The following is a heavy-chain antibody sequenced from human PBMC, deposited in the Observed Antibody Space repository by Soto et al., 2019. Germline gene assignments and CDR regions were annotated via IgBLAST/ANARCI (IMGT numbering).Heavy chain of an antibody. CDR1: GGSISSDDYY. J-gene: IGHJ4*02. CDR3: AREGVLDPDEHIEYSSSSVFGGFDY. Sequence: SETLSLTCTVSGGSISSDDYYWSWIRQPPGKGLEWIGYIYYSGSTYYNPSLKSRVTISVDTSKNQFSLKLSSVTAADTAVYYCAREGVLDPDEHIEYSSSSVFGGFDYWGQGTLVTDSS. CDR2: IYYSGST. V-gene: IGHV4-30-4*01. D-gene: IGHD6-6*01.